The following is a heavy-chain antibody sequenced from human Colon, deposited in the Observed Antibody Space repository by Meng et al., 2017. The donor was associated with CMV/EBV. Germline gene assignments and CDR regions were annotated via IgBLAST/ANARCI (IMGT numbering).Heavy chain of an antibody. V-gene: IGHV4-4*01. CDR1: GSRLIGTKW. CDR3: ADPPAGL. CDR2: NFHSGAS. D-gene: IGHD3-16*01. Sequence: LTIGGVVTGSRLIGTKWWKWMGQPPERGRKWIRENFHSGASNYRESLKSRATISIDNSKDQFSLRLTSVTDADTAEYFCADPPAGLWGQGVLVTVSS. J-gene: IGHJ4*02.